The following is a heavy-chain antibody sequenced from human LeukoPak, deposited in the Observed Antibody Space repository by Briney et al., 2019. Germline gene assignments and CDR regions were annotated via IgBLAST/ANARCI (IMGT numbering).Heavy chain of an antibody. CDR2: IIPIFGTA. Sequence: SVKVSCKASGGTFNSYAISWVRQAPGQGLEWMGGIIPIFGTANYVQKFQGRVTITTDESTSTAYMELSSLRSEDTAVYYCARGPELERFDYWGQGTLVTVSS. V-gene: IGHV1-69*05. J-gene: IGHJ4*02. CDR3: ARGPELERFDY. D-gene: IGHD1-1*01. CDR1: GGTFNSYA.